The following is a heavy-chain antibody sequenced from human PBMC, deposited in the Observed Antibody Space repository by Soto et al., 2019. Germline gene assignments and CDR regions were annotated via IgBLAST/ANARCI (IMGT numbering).Heavy chain of an antibody. Sequence: LRLSCAASGFTFTDYSMNWMRQAPGKGLEWVASISSDNNYIYYRDSVEGRFTISRDNAKNSLYLQMTSLGAEDTAVYYCARGRACTGASCYGGGDYCDQGTLVTVSS. D-gene: IGHD2-15*01. CDR1: GFTFTDYS. CDR2: ISSDNNYI. V-gene: IGHV3-21*06. J-gene: IGHJ4*02. CDR3: ARGRACTGASCYGGGDY.